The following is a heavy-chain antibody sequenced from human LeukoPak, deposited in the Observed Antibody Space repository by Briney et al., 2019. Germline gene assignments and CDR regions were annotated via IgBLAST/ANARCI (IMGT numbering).Heavy chain of an antibody. D-gene: IGHD1-1*01. Sequence: ASVKVSCKASGYTFTSCDINWVRQATGQGLEWMGWMNPNSGNTGYAQKFQGRVTMTRDMSTSTVYMELSSLRSEDTAVYYCARVHHWRAFDIWGQGTMVTVSS. CDR2: MNPNSGNT. V-gene: IGHV1-8*02. CDR3: ARVHHWRAFDI. J-gene: IGHJ3*02. CDR1: GYTFTSCD.